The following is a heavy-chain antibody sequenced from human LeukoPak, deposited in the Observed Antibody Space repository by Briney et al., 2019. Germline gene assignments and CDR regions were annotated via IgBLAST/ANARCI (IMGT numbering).Heavy chain of an antibody. V-gene: IGHV3-21*04. CDR3: AGYHWNSGVVY. Sequence: GGSLRLSCAASGFTFSSYSMNWVRQAPGKGLEWVSSISRSSDTIDYADSVKGRFSISRDNAKNSLSLQMNSLRAEDTAVYYCAGYHWNSGVVYWGQGTLVTVSS. J-gene: IGHJ4*02. D-gene: IGHD1-7*01. CDR1: GFTFSSYS. CDR2: ISRSSDTI.